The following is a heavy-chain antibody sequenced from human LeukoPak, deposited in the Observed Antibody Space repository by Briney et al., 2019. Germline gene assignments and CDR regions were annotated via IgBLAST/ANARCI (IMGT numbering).Heavy chain of an antibody. CDR1: GGSISSSSYY. Sequence: PSETLSLTCTVSGGSISSSSYYWGWIRQPPGKGLERIGSIYYSGSTYYNPSLKSRVTISVDTSKNQLSLKLSSVTAADTAVYYCARSPNSGYDPFDYWGQGTLVTVSS. V-gene: IGHV4-39*01. CDR3: ARSPNSGYDPFDY. D-gene: IGHD5-12*01. J-gene: IGHJ4*02. CDR2: IYYSGST.